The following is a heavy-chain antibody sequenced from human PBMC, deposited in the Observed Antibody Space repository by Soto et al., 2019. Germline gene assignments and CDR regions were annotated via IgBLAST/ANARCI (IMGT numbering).Heavy chain of an antibody. D-gene: IGHD2-15*01. Sequence: PSETLSLTCSVSGDSISTADYFWAWIRQPPGQALEYIGYIYKSTTTYYNPSFESRVAISLDTSKSQFSLNVTSVTAADTAVYFCARGRYCLTGRCFPNWFDSWVQGTLVTVSS. J-gene: IGHJ5*01. CDR1: GDSISTADYF. V-gene: IGHV4-30-4*01. CDR3: ARGRYCLTGRCFPNWFDS. CDR2: IYKSTTT.